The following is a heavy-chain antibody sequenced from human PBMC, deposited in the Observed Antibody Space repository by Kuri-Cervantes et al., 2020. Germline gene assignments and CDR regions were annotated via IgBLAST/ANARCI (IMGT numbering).Heavy chain of an antibody. CDR2: ISWNSGSI. V-gene: IGHV3-9*01. Sequence: LSLTCAASGFTFDDYAMHWVRQAPGKGLEWVSGISWNSGSIGYADSVKGRFTISRDNAKNSLYLQMNSLRAEDTALYYCAKDHGCSYGSFDYWGQGTLVTVSS. D-gene: IGHD5-18*01. CDR3: AKDHGCSYGSFDY. J-gene: IGHJ4*02. CDR1: GFTFDDYA.